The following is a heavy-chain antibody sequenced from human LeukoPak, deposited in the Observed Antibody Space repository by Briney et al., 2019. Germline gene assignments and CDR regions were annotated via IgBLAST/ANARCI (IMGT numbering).Heavy chain of an antibody. CDR1: GFTFSSYV. Sequence: GGSLRLSCGASGFTFSSYVMSWVRQAPGKGLEWVSAISGSGGSTYYADSVKGRFTISRDNSKNTLYLQMNSLRAEDTAVYYCAKSAQTIIAAAVDNWGQGTLVTVSS. D-gene: IGHD6-13*01. V-gene: IGHV3-23*01. J-gene: IGHJ4*02. CDR2: ISGSGGST. CDR3: AKSAQTIIAAAVDN.